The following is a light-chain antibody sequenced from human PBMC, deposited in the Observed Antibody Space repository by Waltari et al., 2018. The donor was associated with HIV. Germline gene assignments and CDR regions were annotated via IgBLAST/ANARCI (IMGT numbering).Light chain of an antibody. CDR3: QQYNNWLRT. CDR1: QSVSSN. J-gene: IGKJ1*01. Sequence: EIVMTQSPATLSVSPGERATTSCRASQSVSSNLAWYQQKPGQAPRLLIYGASIRATGIPARFSGSGSGTEFTLTISSLQSEDFAVYYCQQYNNWLRTFGQGTKVEIK. V-gene: IGKV3-15*01. CDR2: GAS.